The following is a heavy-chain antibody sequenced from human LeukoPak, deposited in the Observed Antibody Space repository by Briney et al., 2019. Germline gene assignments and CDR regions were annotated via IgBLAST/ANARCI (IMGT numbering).Heavy chain of an antibody. Sequence: PSETLSLMCTVSGGSISSSSHYWGWIRQPPGKDLEWIGSIYYSGSTYSNPSLQSRVTISVDTSKNQFSLKLNSVTAADTAVYYCASFYCSGGSCYQYYSYYYMDVWGKGTTVTISS. CDR2: IYYSGST. V-gene: IGHV4-39*01. J-gene: IGHJ6*03. D-gene: IGHD2-15*01. CDR3: ASFYCSGGSCYQYYSYYYMDV. CDR1: GGSISSSSHY.